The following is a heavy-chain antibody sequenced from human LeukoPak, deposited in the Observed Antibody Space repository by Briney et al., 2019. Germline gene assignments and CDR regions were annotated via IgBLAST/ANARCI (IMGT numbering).Heavy chain of an antibody. D-gene: IGHD3-10*01. CDR3: ARRLYYYGSGSYFFDY. J-gene: IGHJ4*02. V-gene: IGHV4-39*07. CDR2: INHSGRT. Sequence: PSETLPLTCTVSGSSISSSSYYWGWIRQPPGKGLEWIGEINHSGRTNYNPSLKSRVTISVDTSKNQFSLKLSSVTAADTAVYYCARRLYYYGSGSYFFDYWGQGTLVTVSS. CDR1: GSSISSSSYY.